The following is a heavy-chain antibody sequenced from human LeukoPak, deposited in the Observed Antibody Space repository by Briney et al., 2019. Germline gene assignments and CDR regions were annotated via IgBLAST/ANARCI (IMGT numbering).Heavy chain of an antibody. CDR3: ARETIDCGGDCYDY. J-gene: IGHJ4*02. CDR2: ISTDGTMS. V-gene: IGHV3-48*03. D-gene: IGHD2-21*01. Sequence: GGSLRLSCAASGFTFNNYEMNWVRQAPGKGLEWLSYISTDGTMSYYAGSVKGRFTISRENAKNSLYLQMNSLRADDTAVYYCARETIDCGGDCYDYWGQGTLATVSS. CDR1: GFTFNNYE.